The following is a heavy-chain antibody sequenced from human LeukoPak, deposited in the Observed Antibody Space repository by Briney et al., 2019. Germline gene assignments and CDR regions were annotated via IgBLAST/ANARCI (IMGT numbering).Heavy chain of an antibody. CDR1: GFTFSSYN. CDR2: ISSSDSYI. D-gene: IGHD3-16*02. Sequence: PGRSLRLSCAASGFTFSSYNMNWVRQAPGKGLEWVSSISSSDSYIYYADSVKGRFTISRDNAKNSLFLQMNSLRAEDTAVYYCARDLLGYNYYYMDVWGKGTTVTVSS. CDR3: ARDLLGYNYYYMDV. J-gene: IGHJ6*03. V-gene: IGHV3-21*01.